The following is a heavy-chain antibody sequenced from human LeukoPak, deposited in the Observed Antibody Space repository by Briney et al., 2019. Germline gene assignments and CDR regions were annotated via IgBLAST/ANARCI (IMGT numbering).Heavy chain of an antibody. CDR3: ARDPRNRGSSMDV. Sequence: LRVSCKASGYTFTSYGISWGRQAPGQGLEWMGWISAYNGNTNYAQKLQGRVTMTTDTSTSTAYMELRSLRSDDTAVYYCARDPRNRGSSMDVWGKGTTVTVSS. V-gene: IGHV1-18*01. J-gene: IGHJ6*03. CDR2: ISAYNGNT. CDR1: GYTFTSYG.